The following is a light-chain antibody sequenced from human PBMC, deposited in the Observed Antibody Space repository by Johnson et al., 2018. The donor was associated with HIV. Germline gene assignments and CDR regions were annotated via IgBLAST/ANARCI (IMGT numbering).Light chain of an antibody. CDR2: ENN. CDR1: SSNIANNY. J-gene: IGLJ1*01. CDR3: GTWDTSLGAQYV. V-gene: IGLV1-51*02. Sequence: QAVLTQPPSVSAAPGHQVTISCSGSSSNIANNYVSWYQQFPGTAPKLLIYENNKRPSGISDRFSGSQSGTSATLGITGLQTGDEADFSCGTWDTSLGAQYVFGSGTKVTVL.